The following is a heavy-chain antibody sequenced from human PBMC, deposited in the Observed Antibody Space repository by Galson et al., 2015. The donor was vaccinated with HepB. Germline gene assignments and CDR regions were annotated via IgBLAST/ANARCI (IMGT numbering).Heavy chain of an antibody. CDR2: VYPGDSET. Sequence: QSGAEVKKPGESLKISCKGSGYSFRSYWIAWVRQMPGKGLEWMGMVYPGDSETRYGPSFQGHVTISADKSINTAYLQWSSLKASDTAMYYCARLRNYGSYYSPLDPWGQGTLVTVSA. CDR3: ARLRNYGSYYSPLDP. V-gene: IGHV5-51*01. J-gene: IGHJ5*02. CDR1: GYSFRSYW. D-gene: IGHD3-10*01.